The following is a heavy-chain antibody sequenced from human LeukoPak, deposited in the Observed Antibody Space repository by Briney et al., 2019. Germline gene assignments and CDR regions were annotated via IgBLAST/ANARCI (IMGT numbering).Heavy chain of an antibody. CDR3: VRTWGSGYSAPPGD. Sequence: PGGSLRLSCAASGFTFSDYYMAWIRQAPGKGLEWVSYISTSGSTMFFADSAKGRLTISRDNAKNSLYLQMNSLGAEDTAVYYCVRTWGSGYSAPPGDWGQGSLVTVSS. CDR2: ISTSGSTM. J-gene: IGHJ4*02. V-gene: IGHV3-11*04. CDR1: GFTFSDYY. D-gene: IGHD6-13*01.